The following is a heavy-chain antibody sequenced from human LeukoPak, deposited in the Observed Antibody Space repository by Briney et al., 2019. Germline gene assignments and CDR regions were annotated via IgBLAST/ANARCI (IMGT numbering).Heavy chain of an antibody. J-gene: IGHJ4*02. Sequence: KPSETLSLTCAVYGGSFSGYYWSWIRQPPGMGLEWIGEINHSGSTNYNPSLKSRVTISVDTSKNQFSLKLTSVTAADTGVYYCASHRVNYYDSSGYQFDYWGQGTLVTVSS. CDR2: INHSGST. V-gene: IGHV4-34*01. CDR1: GGSFSGYY. CDR3: ASHRVNYYDSSGYQFDY. D-gene: IGHD3-22*01.